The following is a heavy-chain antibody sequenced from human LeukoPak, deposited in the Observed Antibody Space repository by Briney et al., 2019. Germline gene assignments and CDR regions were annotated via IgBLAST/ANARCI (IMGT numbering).Heavy chain of an antibody. Sequence: PGRSLRLSCAASGFTFSSYGMHWVHQAPGKGLEWVAVISYDGSNKYYADSVKGRFTISRDNSKNTLYLQMNSLRAEDTAVYYCAKEGGAAAASFDYWGQGTLVTVSS. CDR3: AKEGGAAAASFDY. J-gene: IGHJ4*02. V-gene: IGHV3-30*18. D-gene: IGHD6-13*01. CDR2: ISYDGSNK. CDR1: GFTFSSYG.